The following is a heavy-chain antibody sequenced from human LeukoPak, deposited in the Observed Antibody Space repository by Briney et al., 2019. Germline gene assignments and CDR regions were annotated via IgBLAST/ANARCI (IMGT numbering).Heavy chain of an antibody. J-gene: IGHJ3*02. CDR3: ARDHVSSGGGLDAFDI. Sequence: GGSVKVSCKASGYTFTSYGISWVRQAPGQGLEWMGWISAYNGNTNYAQRLQGRVTMTTDTSTSTAYMELRSLRSDDTAVYYCARDHVSSGGGLDAFDIWGQGTMVTVSS. D-gene: IGHD6-19*01. V-gene: IGHV1-18*01. CDR2: ISAYNGNT. CDR1: GYTFTSYG.